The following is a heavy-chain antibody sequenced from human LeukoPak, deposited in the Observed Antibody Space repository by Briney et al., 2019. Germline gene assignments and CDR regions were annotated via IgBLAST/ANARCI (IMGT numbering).Heavy chain of an antibody. J-gene: IGHJ3*02. Sequence: SETLSLTCAVCGGSFSGYYWSWIRQPPGKGLEWIGEINHSGSTNYNPSLKSRVTISVDTSKNQFSLKLSSVTAADTAVYYCARPGLRLGELSSHFVPPDAFDIWGQGTMVTVSS. D-gene: IGHD3-16*02. CDR3: ARPGLRLGELSSHFVPPDAFDI. CDR1: GGSFSGYY. V-gene: IGHV4-34*01. CDR2: INHSGST.